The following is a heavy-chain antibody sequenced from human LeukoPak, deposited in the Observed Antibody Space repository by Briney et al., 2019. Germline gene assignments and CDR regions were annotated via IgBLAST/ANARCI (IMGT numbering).Heavy chain of an antibody. CDR1: GGSISSYY. D-gene: IGHD6-25*01. Sequence: PSETLSLTCTVSGGSISSYYWSWIRQPPGKGLEWIGYIYYSGSTNYNPSPKSRVTISVDTSKNQFSLKLSSVTAADTAVYYCARDGGGYYYYGMDVWGQGTTVTVS. CDR2: IYYSGST. J-gene: IGHJ6*02. V-gene: IGHV4-59*08. CDR3: ARDGGGYYYYGMDV.